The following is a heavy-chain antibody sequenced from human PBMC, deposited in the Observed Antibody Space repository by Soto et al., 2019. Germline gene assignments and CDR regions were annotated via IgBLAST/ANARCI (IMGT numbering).Heavy chain of an antibody. D-gene: IGHD2-15*01. CDR1: GGSISSGGYY. CDR2: IYYSGST. J-gene: IGHJ6*03. CDR3: ARVGPRCSGGSCYSYYYYYMDV. V-gene: IGHV4-31*03. Sequence: SETLSLTCTVSGGSISSGGYYWSWIRQHPGKGLEWIGYIYYSGSTYYNPPLKSRVTISVDTSKNQFSLKLSSVTAADTAVYYCARVGPRCSGGSCYSYYYYYMDVWGKGTTVTVSS.